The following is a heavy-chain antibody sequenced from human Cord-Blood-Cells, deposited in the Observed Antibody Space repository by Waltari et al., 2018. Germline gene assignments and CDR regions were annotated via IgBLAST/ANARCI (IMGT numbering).Heavy chain of an antibody. CDR3: ARHGPTRPASWGDY. Sequence: QLQLQESGPGLVKPSETLSLTCTVSGGSISSRSYYWGWIRQPPGKGLEWIGSIYYSGSTYYNPSLKSRVTISVDTSKNQFSLKLSSVTAADTAVYYCARHGPTRPASWGDYWGQGTLVTVSS. D-gene: IGHD3-16*01. V-gene: IGHV4-39*01. J-gene: IGHJ4*02. CDR1: GGSISSRSYY. CDR2: IYYSGST.